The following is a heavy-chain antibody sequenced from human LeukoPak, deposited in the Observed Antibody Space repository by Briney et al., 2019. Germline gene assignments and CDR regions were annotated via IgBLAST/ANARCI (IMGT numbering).Heavy chain of an antibody. CDR1: GFTFITYS. CDR3: ARDKYYYDSSGYSSFDY. V-gene: IGHV3-48*01. Sequence: PGGSLRLSCAASGFTFITYSMNWVRQAPGKGLEWVSYISSSSSTIYYADSVKGRFTISRDNAKNSLYLQMNSLRAEDTAVYYCARDKYYYDSSGYSSFDYCGHGTLVTVSS. CDR2: ISSSSSTI. D-gene: IGHD3-22*01. J-gene: IGHJ4*01.